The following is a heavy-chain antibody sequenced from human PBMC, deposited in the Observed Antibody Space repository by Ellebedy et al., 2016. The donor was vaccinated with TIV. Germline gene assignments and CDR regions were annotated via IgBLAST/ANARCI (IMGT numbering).Heavy chain of an antibody. V-gene: IGHV3-49*03. CDR1: GFTFGDYA. CDR2: IRSKAYGGTT. J-gene: IGHJ4*02. CDR3: TRVTQWNTMIP. D-gene: IGHD3-22*01. Sequence: GGSLRLXXTASGFTFGDYAMSWFRQAPGKGLEWVGFIRSKAYGGTTEYAASVKGRFTISRDDSKSIAYLQMNSLKTEDTAVYYCTRVTQWNTMIPWGQGTLVTVSS.